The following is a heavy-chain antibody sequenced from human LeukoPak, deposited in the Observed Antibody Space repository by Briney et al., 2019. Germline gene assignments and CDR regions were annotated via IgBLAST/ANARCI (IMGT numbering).Heavy chain of an antibody. Sequence: GGSLRLSCAASGFTFCTYAMSWVPQAPVKGLEWVSSIGGSADNTYYADSVKGRFTISRDNSKNTLYLQVNSLRAEDSAVYYCAIRNYYDSSGLDYWGQGTLVTVSS. CDR2: IGGSADNT. J-gene: IGHJ4*02. CDR3: AIRNYYDSSGLDY. CDR1: GFTFCTYA. D-gene: IGHD3-22*01. V-gene: IGHV3-23*01.